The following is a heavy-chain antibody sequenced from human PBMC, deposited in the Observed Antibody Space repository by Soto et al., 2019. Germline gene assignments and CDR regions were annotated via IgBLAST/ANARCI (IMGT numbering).Heavy chain of an antibody. CDR1: GGSISSGGYY. J-gene: IGHJ4*02. Sequence: PSETLSLTCTVSGGSISSGGYYWSWIRQHPGKGPEWIGYIYYSGSTYYNPSLKSRVTISVDTSKNQFSLKLSSVTAADTAVYYCARGGRLRELRSFDYWGQGTLVTVSS. D-gene: IGHD1-26*01. V-gene: IGHV4-31*03. CDR2: IYYSGST. CDR3: ARGGRLRELRSFDY.